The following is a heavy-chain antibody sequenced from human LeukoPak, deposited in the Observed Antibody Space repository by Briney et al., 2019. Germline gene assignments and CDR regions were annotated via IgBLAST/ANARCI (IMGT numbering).Heavy chain of an antibody. CDR2: IKQDGSEK. V-gene: IGHV3-7*01. CDR3: AREGGPIVLGESYFDY. J-gene: IGHJ4*02. Sequence: GGSLRLSCAASGFTFDDYGMSWVRQAPGKGLEWVANIKQDGSEKYYVDSVKGRFTISRDNAKNSLYLQMNSLRAEDTAVYYCAREGGPIVLGESYFDYWGQGTLVTVSS. CDR1: GFTFDDYG. D-gene: IGHD2/OR15-2a*01.